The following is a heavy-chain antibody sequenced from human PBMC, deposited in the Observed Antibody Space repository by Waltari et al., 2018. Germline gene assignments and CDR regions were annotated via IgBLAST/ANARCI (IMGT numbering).Heavy chain of an antibody. V-gene: IGHV1-18*01. CDR3: AKGQRTILGVVVDGDYFDN. J-gene: IGHJ4*02. D-gene: IGHD3-3*01. CDR2: ISPYNSNT. Sequence: QVHLVQSGAEVKKPGASVKVSCKASGYTFTGYGIIWVRQAPGQGLEWMGWISPYNSNTVYEKKFQGRVTLTTDTSTDTAYMELRSLRSDDTAVYYCAKGQRTILGVVVDGDYFDNWGQGALVIVSS. CDR1: GYTFTGYG.